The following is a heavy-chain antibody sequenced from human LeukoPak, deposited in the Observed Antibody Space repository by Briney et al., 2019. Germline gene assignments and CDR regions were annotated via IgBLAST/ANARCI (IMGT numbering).Heavy chain of an antibody. CDR1: GFTVSSNS. D-gene: IGHD6-19*01. CDR2: IYSGGTT. J-gene: IGHJ4*02. V-gene: IGHV3-66*01. Sequence: GGSLRLSRAASGFTVSSNSMSWVRQAPGKGLEWVSVIYSGGTTYYADSVKGRFTISKDNSKNTLYLQMNSLRAEDTAVYYCARVDKSGGWSSHNDYWGQGTLVTVSS. CDR3: ARVDKSGGWSSHNDY.